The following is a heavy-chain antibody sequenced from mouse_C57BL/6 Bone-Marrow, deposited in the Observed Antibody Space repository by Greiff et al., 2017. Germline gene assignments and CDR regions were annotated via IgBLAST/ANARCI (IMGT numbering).Heavy chain of an antibody. D-gene: IGHD1-1*01. CDR3: ASSTVVAPMDY. Sequence: DVMLVESGGGLVKPGGSLKLSCAASGFTFSSYAMSWVRQTPEKRLEWVATISDGGSYTYYPDNVKGRFTISRDNAKNNLYLQMSHLKSEDTALYYCASSTVVAPMDYWGQGTSVTVSS. V-gene: IGHV5-4*03. CDR2: ISDGGSYT. J-gene: IGHJ4*01. CDR1: GFTFSSYA.